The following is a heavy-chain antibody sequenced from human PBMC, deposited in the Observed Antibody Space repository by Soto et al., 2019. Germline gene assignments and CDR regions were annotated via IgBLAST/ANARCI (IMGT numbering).Heavy chain of an antibody. D-gene: IGHD3-10*01. CDR3: ARGVRITMVRGGTPAWFDP. Sequence: PSETLSLTCTVSGGSISSYYWSWIRQPPGKGLEWIGEINHSGSTNYNPSLKSRVTISVDTSKNQFSLKLSSVTAADTAVYYCARGVRITMVRGGTPAWFDPWGQGTLVTVSS. J-gene: IGHJ5*02. CDR2: INHSGST. CDR1: GGSISSYY. V-gene: IGHV4-34*01.